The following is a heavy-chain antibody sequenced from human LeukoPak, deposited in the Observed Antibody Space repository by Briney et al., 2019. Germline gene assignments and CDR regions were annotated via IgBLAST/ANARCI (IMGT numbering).Heavy chain of an antibody. CDR1: GFTVSSNY. CDR3: GGGHTTAGKTVKLDS. J-gene: IGHJ4*02. D-gene: IGHD1-1*01. Sequence: GGSLRLSCAASGFTVSSNYMSWVRQAPGKGLEWVSVIYTGGTTYYADSVKGRFTISRDNSKNTLYLQMSRLRAEDTAVYYCGGGHTTAGKTVKLDSWGQGTRVTVSS. V-gene: IGHV3-66*01. CDR2: IYTGGTT.